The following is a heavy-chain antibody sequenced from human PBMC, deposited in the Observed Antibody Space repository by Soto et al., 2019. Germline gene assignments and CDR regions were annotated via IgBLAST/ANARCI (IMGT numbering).Heavy chain of an antibody. V-gene: IGHV3-53*01. CDR1: GFTVSSNY. CDR2: IYSGGST. D-gene: IGHD3-3*01. J-gene: IGHJ6*02. CDR3: ASGGLRFLDDGENYYYGMDV. Sequence: GGSLRLSCAASGFTVSSNYMSWVRQAPGKGLEWVSVIYSGGSTYYADSVKGRFTISRDNSKNTLYLQMNSLRAEDTAVYYCASGGLRFLDDGENYYYGMDVWGQGTTVTVSS.